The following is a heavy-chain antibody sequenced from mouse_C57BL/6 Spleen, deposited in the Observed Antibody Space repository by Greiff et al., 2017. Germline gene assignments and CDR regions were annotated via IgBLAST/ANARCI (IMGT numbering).Heavy chain of an antibody. CDR1: GYSFTGYY. CDR2: INPSTGGT. Sequence: EVQLQQSGPELVKPGASVKISCKASGYSFTGYYMNWVKQSPEKSLEWIGEINPSTGGTTYNQKFKAKATLTVDKSSSTAYMQLKSLTSEDSAVYYCARVPEGFAYWGQGTLVTVSA. CDR3: ARVPEGFAY. J-gene: IGHJ3*01. V-gene: IGHV1-42*01.